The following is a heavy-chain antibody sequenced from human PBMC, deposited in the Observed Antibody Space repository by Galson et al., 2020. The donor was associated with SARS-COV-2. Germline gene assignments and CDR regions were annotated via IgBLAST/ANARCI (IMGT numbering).Heavy chain of an antibody. V-gene: IGHV2-70*04. CDR1: GFSLSTSGMR. J-gene: IGHJ4*02. D-gene: IGHD6-19*01. Sequence: SGPTLVKPTQTLTLTCSFSGFSLSTSGMRVSWIRQPPGKALEWLARIDWDEDKFYNTSLRTRLTISKDTSKNQVVLTMTNMDPVDTATYYCARTHSSGWMIDHWGQGTLVTVSS. CDR3: ARTHSSGWMIDH. CDR2: IDWDEDK.